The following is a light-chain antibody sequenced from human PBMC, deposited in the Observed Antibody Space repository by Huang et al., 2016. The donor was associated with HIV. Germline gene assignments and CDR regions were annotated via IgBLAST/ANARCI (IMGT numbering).Light chain of an antibody. Sequence: ERVLTQSPGTLSVSPGERVTLSCRTSQGIGNSLAWYQLRPGQAPRLLIYEASIRASNIPARVSGGGSERDFTLTISGLQSEDSAIYYCQQYHEWPRTFGQGTKVEIK. J-gene: IGKJ2*01. CDR3: QQYHEWPRT. CDR1: QGIGNS. V-gene: IGKV3-15*01. CDR2: EAS.